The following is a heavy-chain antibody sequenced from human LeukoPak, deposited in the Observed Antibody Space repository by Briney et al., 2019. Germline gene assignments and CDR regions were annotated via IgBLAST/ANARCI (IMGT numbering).Heavy chain of an antibody. CDR2: IFYSGRT. V-gene: IGHV4-59*08. CDR1: GGSITTHY. Sequence: SETLSFTCTVSGGSITTHYWSWIRQPPGRGLEWIGYIFYSGRTNYNPSLKGRVTISLGTSKNQFSLKVNSVTAADTALYYCARNEGAFDIWGQGTMVTVSS. CDR3: ARNEGAFDI. J-gene: IGHJ3*02. D-gene: IGHD1-1*01.